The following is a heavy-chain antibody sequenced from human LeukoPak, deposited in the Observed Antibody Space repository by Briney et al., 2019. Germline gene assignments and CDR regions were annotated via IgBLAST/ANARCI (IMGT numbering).Heavy chain of an antibody. Sequence: PSETLSLTCRVSGASISTYYWSWIRQPPGKGLEWIGYLYFGGSTNYNPSLKSRVTISPDTSKNQFSLKLNSVTAADTAVYYCARAGGSWSFDYLGQGTLVTVSS. CDR2: LYFGGST. CDR1: GASISTYY. J-gene: IGHJ4*02. D-gene: IGHD5-12*01. V-gene: IGHV4-59*01. CDR3: ARAGGSWSFDY.